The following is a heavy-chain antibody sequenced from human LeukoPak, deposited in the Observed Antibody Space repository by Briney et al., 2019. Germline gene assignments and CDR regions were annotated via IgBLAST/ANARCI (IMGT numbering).Heavy chain of an antibody. CDR1: GYTFTSYD. CDR2: MNPNNGNT. Sequence: ASVKVSCKASGYTFTSYDINWVRQATGQGLEWMGWMNPNNGNTGYAQKFQGRVTMTRNTSISTAYMELRSLTSDDTAVYYCARETYSNILTGTDYWGPGTLVTVSS. CDR3: ARETYSNILTGTDY. D-gene: IGHD3-9*01. V-gene: IGHV1-8*01. J-gene: IGHJ4*02.